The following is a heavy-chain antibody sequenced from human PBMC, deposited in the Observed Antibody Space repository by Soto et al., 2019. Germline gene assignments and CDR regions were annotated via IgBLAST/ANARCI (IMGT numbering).Heavy chain of an antibody. CDR3: AVGRYYYDSSGDAFDI. CDR1: GGTFSSYA. Sequence: QVQLVQSGAEVKKPGSSVKVSCKASGGTFSSYAISWVRQAPGQGLEWMGGIIPIFGTANYAQKFQGRVTITADESTSTAYMELSSLRSEDTAVYYGAVGRYYYDSSGDAFDIWGQVTMVTVSS. CDR2: IIPIFGTA. V-gene: IGHV1-69*01. D-gene: IGHD3-22*01. J-gene: IGHJ3*02.